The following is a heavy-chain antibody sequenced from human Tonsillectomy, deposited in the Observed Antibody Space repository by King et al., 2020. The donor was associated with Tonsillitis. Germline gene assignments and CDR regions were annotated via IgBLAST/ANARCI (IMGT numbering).Heavy chain of an antibody. CDR3: ARMGGGNWFDP. Sequence: QLVQSGAEVKKPGSSVKVSCKASGGAFSSYAISWVLQAPGQGLEWMGGGVPIFGTPNSAQKFQGRVTITADESTSTAYMELNSLTSEDTAVYYCARMGGGNWFDPWGQGTLSPSPQ. CDR2: GVPIFGTP. V-gene: IGHV1-69*12. CDR1: GGAFSSYA. J-gene: IGHJ5*02. D-gene: IGHD3-16*01.